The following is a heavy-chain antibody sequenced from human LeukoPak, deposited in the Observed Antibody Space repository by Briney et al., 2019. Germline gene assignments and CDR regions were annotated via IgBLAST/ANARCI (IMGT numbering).Heavy chain of an antibody. V-gene: IGHV3-23*01. CDR2: ITGAGSST. Sequence: SGGSLRLSCAVSGFTFKSYGMTWVRQVPGKGLEWVSSITGAGSSTKYADSVSGRFTISRDNSKNTLSLQMTGLRAEDTAVYYCARKVAVAMDLDYWGQGTLVTVSS. CDR1: GFTFKSYG. D-gene: IGHD5-18*01. J-gene: IGHJ4*02. CDR3: ARKVAVAMDLDY.